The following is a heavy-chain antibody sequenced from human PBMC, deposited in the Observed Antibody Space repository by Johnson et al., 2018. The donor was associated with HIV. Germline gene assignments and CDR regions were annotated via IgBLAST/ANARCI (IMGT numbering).Heavy chain of an antibody. CDR1: GFTFSSYG. J-gene: IGHJ3*02. V-gene: IGHV3-7*03. CDR3: AREWDPRTPDAFDI. D-gene: IGHD1-26*01. CDR2: IKQDGSEK. Sequence: VQLVESGGGVVQPGRSLRLSCAASGFTFSSYGMHWVRQAPGNGLEWVANIKQDGSEKYYVDSVKGRFTISRDNAKNSRYLQMNSLRTEDTAVYYCAREWDPRTPDAFDIWGQGTMVTVSS.